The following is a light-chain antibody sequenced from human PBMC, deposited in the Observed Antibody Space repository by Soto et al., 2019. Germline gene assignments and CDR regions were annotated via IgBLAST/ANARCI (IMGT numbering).Light chain of an antibody. Sequence: EIVLTQSPGTLSLSPGEGATLSCRAIQSVSSRYLAWYQQKPGQAPRPLIYATSSRATDVPDRFSGSGSGTDFTLTISRLEPEDFAVYYCQQYGNSLPWTFGQGTKVDIK. V-gene: IGKV3-20*01. CDR3: QQYGNSLPWT. CDR1: QSVSSRY. J-gene: IGKJ1*01. CDR2: ATS.